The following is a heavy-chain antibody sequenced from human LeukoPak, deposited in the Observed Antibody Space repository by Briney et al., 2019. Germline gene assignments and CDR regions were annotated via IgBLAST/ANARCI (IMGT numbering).Heavy chain of an antibody. CDR3: AKDRALRWLNYFDY. D-gene: IGHD4-23*01. Sequence: PGESLRLSCAASGFTFSSYAMSWVRQAPGKGLEWVSAISASGGSTYYADSVKGRFTISRDNSKNTLYLQMNSLRAEDTAIYYCAKDRALRWLNYFDYWGQGTLVTVSS. V-gene: IGHV3-23*01. J-gene: IGHJ4*02. CDR1: GFTFSSYA. CDR2: ISASGGST.